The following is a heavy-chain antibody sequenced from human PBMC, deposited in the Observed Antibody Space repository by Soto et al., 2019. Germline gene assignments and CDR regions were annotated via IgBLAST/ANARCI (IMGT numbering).Heavy chain of an antibody. CDR1: GGTFSSYA. CDR2: IIPIFGTA. CDR3: AGPPELTRIYYYYGMDV. V-gene: IGHV1-69*13. D-gene: IGHD1-7*01. Sequence: SVKVSCKASGGTFSSYAISWVRQAPGQGLEWMGGIIPIFGTANYAQKFRGRVTITADESTSTAYMELSSLRSEDTAVYHCAGPPELTRIYYYYGMDVWGQGTTVTVSS. J-gene: IGHJ6*02.